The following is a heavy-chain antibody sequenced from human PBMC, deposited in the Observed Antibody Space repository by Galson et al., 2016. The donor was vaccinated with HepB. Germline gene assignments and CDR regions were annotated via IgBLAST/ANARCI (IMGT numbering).Heavy chain of an antibody. CDR1: GYTFTSFN. J-gene: IGHJ4*02. Sequence: SVKVSCKASGYTFTSFNMHWVRQAPGQGLEWMGIINPRGGSTSYAQKFQGRVTMTRDTSTSTVYMELSSLRSEDTAMYYCARGSRGIGDIVAVPAALEIKYGGQGTPVAGSA. CDR2: INPRGGST. CDR3: ARGSRGIGDIVAVPAALEIKY. D-gene: IGHD2-2*01. V-gene: IGHV1-46*01.